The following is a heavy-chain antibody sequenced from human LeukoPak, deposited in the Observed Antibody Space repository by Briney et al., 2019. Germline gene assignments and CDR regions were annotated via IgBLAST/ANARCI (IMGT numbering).Heavy chain of an antibody. J-gene: IGHJ4*02. CDR2: IYPNTGAT. V-gene: IGHV1-2*02. Sequence: ASVKVSCKASGYTFTGYYMHWVRQAPGQGLEWMGYIYPNTGATKYAQKFQGRVTMTRDTSISTAYMELSGLRSDDTAVYYCGTLLSNGPFDYWGQGSLVTVSS. CDR3: GTLLSNGPFDY. CDR1: GYTFTGYY.